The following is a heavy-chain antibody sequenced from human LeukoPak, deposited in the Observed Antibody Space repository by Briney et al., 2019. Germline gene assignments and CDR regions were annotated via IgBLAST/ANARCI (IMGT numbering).Heavy chain of an antibody. D-gene: IGHD5-24*01. CDR2: INHSGST. J-gene: IGHJ4*02. CDR1: GGSFSGYY. CDR3: ARGEGMATRQFDY. Sequence: PSETLSLTCAVYGGSFSGYYWSWIRQPPGKGLEWIGEINHSGSTNYNPSLKSRVTISVDTSKNQFSLKLSSVTAADTAVYYCARGEGMATRQFDYWGQGTLVTVSS. V-gene: IGHV4-34*01.